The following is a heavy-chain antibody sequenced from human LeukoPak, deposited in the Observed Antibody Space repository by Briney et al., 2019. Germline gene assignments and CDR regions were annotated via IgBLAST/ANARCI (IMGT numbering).Heavy chain of an antibody. J-gene: IGHJ4*02. Sequence: PGGSLRLSCAASGFTFSSYWMHWVRQAPGKGLVWVSRINSDGSSTSYADSVKGRFTISRDNAKNTLYLQMNSLRAEDTAVYYCAMRLGLSYGDPDYWGQGTLVTVSS. CDR3: AMRLGLSYGDPDY. V-gene: IGHV3-74*01. CDR1: GFTFSSYW. CDR2: INSDGSST. D-gene: IGHD4-17*01.